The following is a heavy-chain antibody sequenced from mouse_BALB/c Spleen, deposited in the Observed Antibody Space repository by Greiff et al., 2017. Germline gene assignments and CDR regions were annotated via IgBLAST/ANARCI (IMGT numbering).Heavy chain of an antibody. CDR1: GYTFTSYW. CDR2: IYPGDGDT. J-gene: IGHJ2*01. V-gene: IGHV1-87*01. D-gene: IGHD2-4*01. CDR3: AGLPDY. Sequence: VQLQESGAELARPGASVKLSCKASGYTFTSYWMQWVKQRPGQGLEWIGAIYPGDGDTRYTQKFKGKATLTADKSSSTAYMQLSSLASEDSAVYYCAGLPDYWGQGTTLTVSS.